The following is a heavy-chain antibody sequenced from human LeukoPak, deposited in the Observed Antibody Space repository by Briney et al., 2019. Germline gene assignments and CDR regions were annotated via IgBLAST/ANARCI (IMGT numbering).Heavy chain of an antibody. CDR3: ARVHIVVVTAIYAFDI. CDR1: GYTFTSYG. V-gene: IGHV1-18*01. Sequence: ASVKVSCKASGYTFTSYGISWVRQAPGQGLEWMGWISAYNGNTNYAQKLQGRVTVTTDTSTSTAYMELRSLRSDDTAVYYCARVHIVVVTAIYAFDIWGQGTMVTVSS. D-gene: IGHD2-21*02. J-gene: IGHJ3*02. CDR2: ISAYNGNT.